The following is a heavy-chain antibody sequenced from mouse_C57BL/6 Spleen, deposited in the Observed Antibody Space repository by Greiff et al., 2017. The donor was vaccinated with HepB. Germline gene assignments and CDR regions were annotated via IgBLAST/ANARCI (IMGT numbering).Heavy chain of an antibody. J-gene: IGHJ1*03. CDR3: VRQIYYYGSRYFDV. Sequence: EVQRVESGGGLVQPKGSLKLSCAASGFSFNTYAMNWVRQAPGKGLEWVARIRSKSNNYATYYADSVKDRFTISRDDSESMLYLQMNNLKTEDTAMYYCVRQIYYYGSRYFDVWGTGTTVTVSS. CDR2: IRSKSNNYAT. D-gene: IGHD1-1*01. V-gene: IGHV10-1*01. CDR1: GFSFNTYA.